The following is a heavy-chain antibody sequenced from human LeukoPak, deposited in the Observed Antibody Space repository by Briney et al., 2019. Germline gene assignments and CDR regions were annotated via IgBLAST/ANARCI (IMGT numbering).Heavy chain of an antibody. CDR3: TRDIGGRSAY. D-gene: IGHD3-16*01. V-gene: IGHV3-11*06. J-gene: IGHJ4*02. CDR2: ISSGSSYT. CDR1: GFTFSDYY. Sequence: PGGSLRLSCAASGFTFSDYYMSWIRQAPGKGLEWVSYISSGSSYTNYADSVKGRFTISRDNAKNSLYLQMNSLRAEDTAVYYCTRDIGGRSAYWGQGTLVTVSS.